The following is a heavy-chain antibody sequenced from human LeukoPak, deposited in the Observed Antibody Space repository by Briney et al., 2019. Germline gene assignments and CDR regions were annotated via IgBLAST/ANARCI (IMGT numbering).Heavy chain of an antibody. CDR2: FYHAGST. CDR1: GYSISSGYY. CDR3: ARSCDSSGYYLFDL. J-gene: IGHJ2*01. Sequence: SETLSLTCTVSGYSISSGYYWGWIRQPPGKGLEWIGSFYHAGSTYYNPSLKSRVTISVDTSKNQSSLKLNSVTAADTAVYYCARSCDSSGYYLFDLWGRGTLVTVSS. D-gene: IGHD3-22*01. V-gene: IGHV4-38-2*02.